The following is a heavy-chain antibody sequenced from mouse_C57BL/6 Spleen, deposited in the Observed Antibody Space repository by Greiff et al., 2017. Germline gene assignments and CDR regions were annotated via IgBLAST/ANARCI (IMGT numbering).Heavy chain of an antibody. CDR2: IDPENGDT. Sequence: VQLKQSGAELVRPGASVKLSCTASGFNIKDDYMHWVKQRPEQGLEWIGWIDPENGDTEYASKFQGKATITADTSSNTAYLQLSSLTSEDTAVYYCTTTVVEDYAMDYWGQGTSVTVSS. V-gene: IGHV14-4*01. CDR1: GFNIKDDY. CDR3: TTTVVEDYAMDY. D-gene: IGHD1-1*01. J-gene: IGHJ4*01.